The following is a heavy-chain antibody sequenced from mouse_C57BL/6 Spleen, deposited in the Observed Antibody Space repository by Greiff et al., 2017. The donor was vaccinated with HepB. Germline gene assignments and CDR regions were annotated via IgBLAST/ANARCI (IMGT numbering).Heavy chain of an antibody. CDR3: ERKDMGDYGSVDFDD. J-gene: IGHJ2*01. V-gene: IGHV1-82*01. Sequence: QVQLQHSGPELVKPGASVKISCKASGYAFSSSWLNWVKQRPGKGLEWIGRIYPGDGDTNYNGKFKGKATLTADKSSSTAYMQLSSLTSEDSAVYVCERKDMGDYGSVDFDDWGQGNTLKVSS. CDR2: IYPGDGDT. D-gene: IGHD1-1*01. CDR1: GYAFSSSW.